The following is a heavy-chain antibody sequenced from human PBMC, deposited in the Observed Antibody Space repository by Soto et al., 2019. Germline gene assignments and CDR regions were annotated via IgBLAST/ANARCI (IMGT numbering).Heavy chain of an antibody. J-gene: IGHJ6*03. CDR2: IYYSGST. CDR3: ASRIVSSSWYYYYMDV. V-gene: IGHV4-39*01. Sequence: PSETLSLTCTVSGGSISSSIYYWGWIRQPPGKGLEWIGSIYYSGSTYYNPSLKSRVTISVDTSKNQFSLKLSSVTAADTAVYYCASRIVSSSWYYYYMDVWGKGTTVTVSS. D-gene: IGHD6-13*01. CDR1: GGSISSSIYY.